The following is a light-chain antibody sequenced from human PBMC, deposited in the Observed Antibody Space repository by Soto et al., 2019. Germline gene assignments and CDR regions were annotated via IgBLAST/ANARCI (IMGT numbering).Light chain of an antibody. CDR2: GAS. CDR1: QSVSSN. Sequence: EIGVTQSPATLSVSTGERATLSCRASQSVSSNLAWYQQKPGQAPRLLIYGASTRATGIPARFSGSGSGTEFTLTISSLQSEDFAVYYCQQYNNWRTFGQGTKVAIK. V-gene: IGKV3-15*01. CDR3: QQYNNWRT. J-gene: IGKJ1*01.